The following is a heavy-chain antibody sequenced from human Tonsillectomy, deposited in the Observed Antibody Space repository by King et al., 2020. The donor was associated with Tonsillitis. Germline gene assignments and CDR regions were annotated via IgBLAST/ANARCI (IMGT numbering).Heavy chain of an antibody. CDR2: ISYSGIN. CDR1: GGSISSYS. J-gene: IGHJ3*02. CDR3: ACYRLGSLDAFHI. V-gene: IGHV4-59*08. D-gene: IGHD1-26*01. Sequence: VQLQESGAGLVKPSETMSLTCTVSGGSISSYSWSWIRQPPGKGLEWIGFISYSGINKHNHSLKSRVTISVDTSKNQLSLRLSTVTAAYTAVYFCACYRLGSLDAFHIWGEETMVPVSS.